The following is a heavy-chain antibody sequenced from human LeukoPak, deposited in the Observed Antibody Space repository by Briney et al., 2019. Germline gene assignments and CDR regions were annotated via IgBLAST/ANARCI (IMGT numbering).Heavy chain of an antibody. J-gene: IGHJ4*02. V-gene: IGHV3-23*01. Sequence: GESLRVSCAASGISFNNYGMSWVRQAPGKGLEWVSSISNGGHHTYYADSVRGRFTISRDNPKNTLYLQMDSLRAADTAVYYCAKVISSYSGYDSYWGQGTLVTVSS. CDR3: AKVISSYSGYDSY. D-gene: IGHD5-12*01. CDR2: ISNGGHHT. CDR1: GISFNNYG.